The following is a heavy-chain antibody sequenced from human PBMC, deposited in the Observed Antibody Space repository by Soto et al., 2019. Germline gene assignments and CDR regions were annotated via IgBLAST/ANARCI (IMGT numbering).Heavy chain of an antibody. CDR1: GGSISSGGYY. CDR2: IYYSGST. J-gene: IGHJ6*02. V-gene: IGHV4-31*03. D-gene: IGHD5-12*01. Sequence: QVQLQESGPGLVKPSQTLSLTCTVSGGSISSGGYYWSWIRQHPGKGLEWIGYIYYSGSTYYNPSLTSRVTISVDTSKNQFSLKLSSVTAADTAVYYCARQGGLRGHYYYYGMDVWGQGTTVTVSS. CDR3: ARQGGLRGHYYYYGMDV.